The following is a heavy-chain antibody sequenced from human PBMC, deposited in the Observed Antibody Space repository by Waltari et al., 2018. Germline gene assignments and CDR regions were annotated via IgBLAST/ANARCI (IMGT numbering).Heavy chain of an antibody. Sequence: EVQLVESGGGLVQPGGSLRLSCAASGFTFSSSWMSWVRQAPGKGLEWVANIKQDGSEKYYVDSVKGRFTISRDNAKNSLYLQMNSLRAEDTAVYYCARGMVVAAIYYFDYWGQGTLVTVSS. CDR2: IKQDGSEK. V-gene: IGHV3-7*01. CDR3: ARGMVVAAIYYFDY. D-gene: IGHD2-15*01. J-gene: IGHJ4*02. CDR1: GFTFSSSW.